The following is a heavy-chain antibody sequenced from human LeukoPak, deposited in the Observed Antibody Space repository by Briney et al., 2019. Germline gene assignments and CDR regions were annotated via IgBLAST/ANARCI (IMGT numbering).Heavy chain of an antibody. J-gene: IGHJ4*02. Sequence: SETLSLTCTVSGGSISSSTFYWGWIRQPPGKGLEWIGYIYYSGSTNYNPSLKSRVTISVDTSKNQFSLNLRSVTAADTAVYYCARSLSGYSYGFDYWGQGTLVTVSS. V-gene: IGHV4-61*05. CDR3: ARSLSGYSYGFDY. CDR2: IYYSGST. CDR1: GGSISSSTFY. D-gene: IGHD5-18*01.